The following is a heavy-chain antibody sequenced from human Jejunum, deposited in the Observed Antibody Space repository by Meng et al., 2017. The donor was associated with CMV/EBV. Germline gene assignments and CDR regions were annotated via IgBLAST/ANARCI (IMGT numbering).Heavy chain of an antibody. CDR1: GGSIGSGDYY. D-gene: IGHD3-3*01. V-gene: IGHV4-30-4*08. CDR2: IHDTGST. CDR3: ARGSIFVSFDS. Sequence: QVQLEESGPGLVKPSQTPSLTCSVSGGSIGSGDYYWSWIRQPPGKGLEWIGYIHDTGSTYYNPSLKSRVDISLGTSRNHFSLTLSSVTAEDTAVYFCARGSIFVSFDSWGQGTLVTISS. J-gene: IGHJ4*02.